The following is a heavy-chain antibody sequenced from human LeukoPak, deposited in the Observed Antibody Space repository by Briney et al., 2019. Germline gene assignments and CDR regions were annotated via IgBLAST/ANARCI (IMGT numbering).Heavy chain of an antibody. CDR1: GFTFSAHS. J-gene: IGHJ4*02. D-gene: IGHD6-13*01. Sequence: PGRSLRLSCAASGFTFSAHSMCWVRQGPGKGLELVSYISGSGNIIQYADSVKGRFTNSRDNARNSLDLQMNSLRAEDTAVYYCAKLPSSSWYYWGQGTLVTVSS. CDR3: AKLPSSSWYY. V-gene: IGHV3-48*01. CDR2: ISGSGNII.